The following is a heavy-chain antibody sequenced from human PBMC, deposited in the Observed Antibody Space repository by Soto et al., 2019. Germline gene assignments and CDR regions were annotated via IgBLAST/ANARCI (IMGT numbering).Heavy chain of an antibody. J-gene: IGHJ4*02. CDR1: GFDFGDYY. V-gene: IGHV3-11*01. CDR2: IDSGDGTT. Sequence: GSLNLSCTGSGFDFGDYYMSWIRQAPGKGLEWVSYIDSGDGTTYYTDSVKGRFTISRDNAKKTVYLQMSSLRVEDTALCYCVRPYYSSSWFPFDRWGQGTLVTVSS. D-gene: IGHD6-13*01. CDR3: VRPYYSSSWFPFDR.